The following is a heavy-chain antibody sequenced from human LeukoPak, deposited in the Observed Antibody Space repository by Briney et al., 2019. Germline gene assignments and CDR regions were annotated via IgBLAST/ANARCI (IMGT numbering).Heavy chain of an antibody. CDR3: ARGDYEVY. D-gene: IGHD4-17*01. Sequence: GGSLRLSCAASGFTLSTYVMHWVRQAPGKGLEWVAYISYDGDNTYYADSVKGRFTISRDNSKNTLYLLVNSLRVEDTAVYYCARGDYEVYWGQRTLVTVSS. V-gene: IGHV3-30*01. CDR2: ISYDGDNT. CDR1: GFTLSTYV. J-gene: IGHJ4*02.